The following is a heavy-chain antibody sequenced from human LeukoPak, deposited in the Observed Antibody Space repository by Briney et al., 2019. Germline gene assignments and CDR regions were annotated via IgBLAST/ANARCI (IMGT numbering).Heavy chain of an antibody. J-gene: IGHJ6*03. Sequence: PSETLSLTCSVSGGSISSYYWTWIRQSPGRELEWIGYIHYSGSTNYNPSLKSRVTISVDTSKNQFSLKLSSVTAADTAVYYCARGQVGSSWYSRYYYIDVWGKGTTVTVSS. D-gene: IGHD6-13*01. V-gene: IGHV4-59*01. CDR1: GGSISSYY. CDR3: ARGQVGSSWYSRYYYIDV. CDR2: IHYSGST.